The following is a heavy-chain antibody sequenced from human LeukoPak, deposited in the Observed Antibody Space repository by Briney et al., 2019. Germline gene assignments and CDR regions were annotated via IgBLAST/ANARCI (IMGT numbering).Heavy chain of an antibody. V-gene: IGHV4-34*01. J-gene: IGHJ4*02. CDR2: INHSGST. D-gene: IGHD3-3*01. Sequence: SETLSLTCAVFGGSFSGYYWSWIRQPPGKGLEWIGEINHSGSTNYNPSLKSRVTISVDTSKNQFSLKLSSVTAADTAVYYCARSRFLGYWGQGTLVTVSS. CDR1: GGSFSGYY. CDR3: ARSRFLGY.